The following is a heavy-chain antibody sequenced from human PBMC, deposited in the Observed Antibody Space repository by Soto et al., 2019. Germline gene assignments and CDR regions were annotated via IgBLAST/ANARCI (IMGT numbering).Heavy chain of an antibody. Sequence: SQNLSLTCTVSGGSISSYYWSWIRQPPGKGLEWIGYIYYSGSTNYNPSLKSRVTISVDTSKNQFSLKLSSVTAADTAVYYCARHPLGVLVISHYYYGMAVWGQGTTVTVSS. CDR2: IYYSGST. J-gene: IGHJ6*02. CDR3: ARHPLGVLVISHYYYGMAV. CDR1: GGSISSYY. V-gene: IGHV4-59*08. D-gene: IGHD3-22*01.